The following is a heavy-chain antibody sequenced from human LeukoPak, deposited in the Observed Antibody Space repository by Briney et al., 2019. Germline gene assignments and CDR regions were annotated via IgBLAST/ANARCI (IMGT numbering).Heavy chain of an antibody. CDR3: ARGSSVKLWFGDSYYFDY. CDR2: ISAYNGNT. J-gene: IGHJ4*02. D-gene: IGHD3-10*01. V-gene: IGHV1-18*01. CDR1: GYTFTSYD. Sequence: ASVKVSCKASGYTFTSYDISWVRQDPGQGLEWMGWISAYNGNTNYAQKLQGRVTMTTDTSTSTAYMELRSLRSDDTAVYYCARGSSVKLWFGDSYYFDYWGQGTLVTVSS.